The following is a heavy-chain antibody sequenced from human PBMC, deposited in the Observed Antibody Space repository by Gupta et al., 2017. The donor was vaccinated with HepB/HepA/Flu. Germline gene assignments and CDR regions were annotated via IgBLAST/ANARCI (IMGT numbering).Heavy chain of an antibody. J-gene: IGHJ4*02. CDR2: ISGSGGST. CDR1: GFTFSSYA. CDR3: AKAKYSNLLWGDY. V-gene: IGHV3-23*01. D-gene: IGHD4-4*01. Sequence: EVQLLESGGGLVQPGGSLRLPCAASGFTFSSYAMSWVRQAPGKGLEWVSAISGSGGSTYYADSVKGRFTISRDNSKNTLYLQMNSLRAEDTAVYYCAKAKYSNLLWGDYWGQGTLVTVSS.